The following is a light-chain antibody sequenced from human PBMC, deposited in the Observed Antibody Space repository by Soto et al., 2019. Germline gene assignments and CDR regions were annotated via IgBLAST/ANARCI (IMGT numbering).Light chain of an antibody. CDR1: QNLHSF. CDR2: DGS. Sequence: EIVLTQSPATLSVSPGERVTLSCRASQNLHSFLNWYQQRPGQAPRPLIYDGSKRAAGVPDRISGDGSGTDYTLTISSLEPEDFAVYYCQQRTRWPMTFGQGPLLEIK. V-gene: IGKV3-11*01. J-gene: IGKJ5*01. CDR3: QQRTRWPMT.